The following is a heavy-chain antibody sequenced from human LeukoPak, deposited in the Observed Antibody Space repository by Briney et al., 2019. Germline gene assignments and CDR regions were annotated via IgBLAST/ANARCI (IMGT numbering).Heavy chain of an antibody. Sequence: PGGSLRLSCAASGFTISTYAMTWVRQAPGKGLEWVSYISSSGSTIYYADSVKGRFTISRDNAKNSLYLQMNSLRAEDTAVYYCARVDYTGDYWGQGTLVTVSS. V-gene: IGHV3-48*04. CDR1: GFTISTYA. CDR3: ARVDYTGDY. D-gene: IGHD4-11*01. J-gene: IGHJ4*02. CDR2: ISSSGSTI.